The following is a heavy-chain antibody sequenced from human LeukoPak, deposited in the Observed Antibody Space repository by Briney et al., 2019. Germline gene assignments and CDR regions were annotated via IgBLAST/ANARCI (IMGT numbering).Heavy chain of an antibody. CDR1: GGSIASTSYY. D-gene: IGHD1-1*01. V-gene: IGHV4-39*01. CDR3: FRQLLNGYFYMDV. J-gene: IGHJ6*03. CDR2: GYYSGST. Sequence: KPSETLSLTCTVSGGSIASTSYYWGWIRQPPGKGLEWIGSGYYSGSTYSNPSLKSRVTISVDSSKNQFSLRLSSVTAADTAVYYCFRQLLNGYFYMDVWGKGTTVTVSS.